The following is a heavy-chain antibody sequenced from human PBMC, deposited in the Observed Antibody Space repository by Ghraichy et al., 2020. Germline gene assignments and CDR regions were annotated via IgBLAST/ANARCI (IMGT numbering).Heavy chain of an antibody. Sequence: ASVKVSCKASGYTFTSYAMNWVRQAPGQGLEWMGWINTNTGNPTYAQGFTGRFVFSLDTSVSTAYLQISSLKAEDTAVYYCARDGKEWELLRRPNWFDPWGQVTLVTVSS. CDR3: ARDGKEWELLRRPNWFDP. D-gene: IGHD1-26*01. CDR2: INTNTGNP. CDR1: GYTFTSYA. V-gene: IGHV7-4-1*02. J-gene: IGHJ5*02.